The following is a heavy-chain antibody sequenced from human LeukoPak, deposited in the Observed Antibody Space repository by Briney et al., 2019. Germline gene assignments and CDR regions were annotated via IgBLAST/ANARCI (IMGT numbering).Heavy chain of an antibody. Sequence: ASVKVSCKASGYTFTSYYMHWVRQAPGQGLEWMGIINPSGGSTSYAQKFQGRVTMTRDTSTSTVYMELSSLRSEDTAVYYCARGEYYDYVWGSSGIIDYWGQGTLVTVSS. CDR3: ARGEYYDYVWGSSGIIDY. D-gene: IGHD3-16*01. V-gene: IGHV1-46*01. CDR2: INPSGGST. CDR1: GYTFTSYY. J-gene: IGHJ4*02.